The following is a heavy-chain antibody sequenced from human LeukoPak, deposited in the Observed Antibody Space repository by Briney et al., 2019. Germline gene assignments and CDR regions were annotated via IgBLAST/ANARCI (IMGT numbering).Heavy chain of an antibody. Sequence: SVKVSCKASGGTFSSYAISWVRQAPGQGLEWMGGIIPIFGTANYAQKLQGRVTMTTDTSTSTAYMELRSLRSDDTAVYYCARDHGSGRRWFDPWGQGTLVTVSS. CDR3: ARDHGSGRRWFDP. V-gene: IGHV1-69*05. J-gene: IGHJ5*02. D-gene: IGHD3-10*01. CDR2: IIPIFGTA. CDR1: GGTFSSYA.